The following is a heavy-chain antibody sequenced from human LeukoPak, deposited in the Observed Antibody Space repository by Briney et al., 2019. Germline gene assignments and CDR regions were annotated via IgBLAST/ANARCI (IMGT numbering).Heavy chain of an antibody. Sequence: ASVKVSCKASGYTFTSYGISWVRQAPGQGLEWMGWISAYNGNTNYAQKLQGRVTMTTDTSTSTAYMELRSLRSDDTAVYYCAIIGYCSSTSCYGMDVWGQGTTVTVSS. V-gene: IGHV1-18*01. J-gene: IGHJ6*02. CDR2: ISAYNGNT. CDR3: AIIGYCSSTSCYGMDV. D-gene: IGHD2-2*01. CDR1: GYTFTSYG.